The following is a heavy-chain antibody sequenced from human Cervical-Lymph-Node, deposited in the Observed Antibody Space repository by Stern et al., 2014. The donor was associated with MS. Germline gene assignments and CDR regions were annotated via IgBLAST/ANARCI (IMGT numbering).Heavy chain of an antibody. CDR3: ARGDVLEDAFDI. CDR2: ITPFNGNT. D-gene: IGHD3-3*01. V-gene: IGHV1-45*02. J-gene: IGHJ3*02. CDR1: GYTFTYRY. Sequence: QVQLVQSGAEVKKTGSSVRVSCKASGYTFTYRYLHWVRQAPGQALEWLGWITPFNGNTDYAQKFQDKVTITSDRSVSTAYLELSSLRSDDTAIYYCARGDVLEDAFDIWGQGTLVTVSS.